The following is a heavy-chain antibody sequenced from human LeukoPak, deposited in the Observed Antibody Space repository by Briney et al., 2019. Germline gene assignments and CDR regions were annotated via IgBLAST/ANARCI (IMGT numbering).Heavy chain of an antibody. CDR1: GFTFDDYA. CDR2: ISWDGGST. D-gene: IGHD2-2*01. V-gene: IGHV3-43D*03. J-gene: IGHJ6*04. Sequence: GGSLRLSCAASGFTFDDYAMHWVRQAPGKGLEWVSLISWDGGSTYYADSVKGRFTISRDNSKNSLYLQMNSLRAEDTAVYYCARGATKFCSSTSCYSDVWGEGTTVTVSS. CDR3: ARGATKFCSSTSCYSDV.